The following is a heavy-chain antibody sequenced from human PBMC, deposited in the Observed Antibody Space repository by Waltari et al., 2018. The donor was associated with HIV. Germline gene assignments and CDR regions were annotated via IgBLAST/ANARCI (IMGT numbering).Heavy chain of an antibody. CDR1: GLIFSIYG. D-gene: IGHD6-13*01. V-gene: IGHV3-33*01. CDR3: ASAAGPFDN. Sequence: QVQLVESGGGVVQPGRSLRLSCEASGLIFSIYGMHWVRQAPGKGLEWVAVIWSDGSNKYYADSVKGRFTNARDNSKNTLYLQMNSLRAEDTAVYYCASAAGPFDNWGQGTLVTVSS. CDR2: IWSDGSNK. J-gene: IGHJ4*02.